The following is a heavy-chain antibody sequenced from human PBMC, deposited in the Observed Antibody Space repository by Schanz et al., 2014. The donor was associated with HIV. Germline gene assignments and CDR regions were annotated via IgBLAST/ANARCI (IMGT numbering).Heavy chain of an antibody. CDR1: GESFRGYY. V-gene: IGHV4-34*02. Sequence: QAQLQQWGAGLLKPSETLSLTCAVYGESFRGYYWTWIRQFPGVGLEWIGKIRHTGGTNYNPSLKSRVTMSVDTSKNQFSLKLTSVTAADTAIYFCARGDFGGNSVDYWGHGNLVTVSS. J-gene: IGHJ4*01. CDR2: IRHTGGT. CDR3: ARGDFGGNSVDY. D-gene: IGHD2-21*02.